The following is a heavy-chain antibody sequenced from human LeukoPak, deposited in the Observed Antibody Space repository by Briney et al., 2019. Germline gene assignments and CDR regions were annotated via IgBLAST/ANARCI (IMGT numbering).Heavy chain of an antibody. CDR1: GFTFSNHD. J-gene: IGHJ4*02. Sequence: PGGSLRLSCAASGFTFSNHDMHWVRQVTGKSPEWVSAISTAGDTYYPGSVKGRFTISRDNSKNTLYLQMNSLRAEDTAVYYCAKDGSLVVTARIDYWGQGTLVTVSS. CDR2: ISTAGDT. V-gene: IGHV3-13*01. CDR3: AKDGSLVVTARIDY. D-gene: IGHD2-21*02.